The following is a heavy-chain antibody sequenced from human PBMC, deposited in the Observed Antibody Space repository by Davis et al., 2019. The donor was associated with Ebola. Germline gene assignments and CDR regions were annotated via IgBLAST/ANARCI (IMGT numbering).Heavy chain of an antibody. CDR1: GFTFRSAW. V-gene: IGHV3-15*05. Sequence: PGGSLRLSCAGSGFTFRSAWMCWVRQAPGKGLEWVGRIRSKTDGGTTDYGAPVKGRFTISRDDSKNTLYRQMSSLKAEDTGVYYCTAGYSCGWSGFDSWGQGAVVTVSS. CDR3: TAGYSCGWSGFDS. CDR2: IRSKTDGGTT. J-gene: IGHJ4*02. D-gene: IGHD6-19*01.